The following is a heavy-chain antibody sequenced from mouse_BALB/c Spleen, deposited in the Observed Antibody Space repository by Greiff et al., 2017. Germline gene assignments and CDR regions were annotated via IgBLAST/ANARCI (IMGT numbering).Heavy chain of an antibody. CDR1: GISITTGNYR. CDR2: IYYSGTY. J-gene: IGHJ4*01. V-gene: IGHV3-5*02. CDR3: ARYGNYEAMDY. D-gene: IGHD2-10*02. Sequence: EVKLMESGPGLVKPSQTVSLTCTVTGISITTGNYRWSWIRQFPGHKLEWIGYIYYSGTYTYNPSLTSRTTITRDTSKNQFFLEMNSLTAEDTATYYCARYGNYEAMDYWGQGTSVTVSS.